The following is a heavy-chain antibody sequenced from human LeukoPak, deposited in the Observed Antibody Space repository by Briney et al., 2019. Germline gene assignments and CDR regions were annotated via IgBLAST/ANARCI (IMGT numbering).Heavy chain of an antibody. V-gene: IGHV4-39*01. CDR3: ARQRIAVNYFDY. J-gene: IGHJ4*02. CDR1: GGSISSSSHY. CDR2: IYYSGST. D-gene: IGHD6-19*01. Sequence: PSETLSLTCTVSGGSISSSSHYWGWIRQPPGKGLEWIGSIYYSGSTYYNPSLKSRVTISVDTSKNQFSLKLSSVTAADTAVYYCARQRIAVNYFDYWGQGTLVTVSS.